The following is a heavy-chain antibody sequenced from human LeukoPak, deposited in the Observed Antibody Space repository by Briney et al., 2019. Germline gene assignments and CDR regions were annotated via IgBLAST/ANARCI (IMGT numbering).Heavy chain of an antibody. CDR1: GASISSYY. V-gene: IGHV4-4*07. Sequence: SETLSLTCTVSGASISSYYWSWIRQPAGKGLEWIGRIYTSGSTDYNPSLKSRVTMSVDTSRNQFSLKLSSVPAADTAVYYCARGSGYYFYSYMDVWGKGTTVTISS. J-gene: IGHJ6*03. CDR2: IYTSGST. CDR3: ARGSGYYFYSYMDV.